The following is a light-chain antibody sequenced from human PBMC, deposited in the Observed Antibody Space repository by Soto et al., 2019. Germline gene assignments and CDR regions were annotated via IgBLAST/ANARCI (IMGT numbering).Light chain of an antibody. CDR2: RAS. CDR1: QSVTVN. J-gene: IGKJ1*01. V-gene: IGKV3-15*01. Sequence: EIVMTQSPATLSLSPGERATLSCRASQSVTVNLAWYQQKPGQAPRLLIYRASHRATGIPARSSGGESGTEFTHTIRSLQSEDFAVYIWKHYNDWPPRWTFGQGTKVEIK. CDR3: KHYNDWPPRWT.